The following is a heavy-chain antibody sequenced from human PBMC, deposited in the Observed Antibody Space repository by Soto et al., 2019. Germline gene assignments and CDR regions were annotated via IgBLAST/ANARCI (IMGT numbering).Heavy chain of an antibody. CDR1: GYTFTTSW. V-gene: IGHV5-51*01. CDR3: ARHAGNSWKGDYFDY. Sequence: GESLKISCNASGYTFTTSWIGLVRQMPGQGLEWMGIIDPGDSDTRYSPSFQGRITISVDKSISTAYLQWSSLEASDTAIYYCARHAGNSWKGDYFDYWGRGALVTVSS. D-gene: IGHD6-13*01. CDR2: IDPGDSDT. J-gene: IGHJ4*02.